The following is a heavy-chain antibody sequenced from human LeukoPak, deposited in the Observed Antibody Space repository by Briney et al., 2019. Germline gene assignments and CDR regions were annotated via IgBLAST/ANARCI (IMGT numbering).Heavy chain of an antibody. V-gene: IGHV1-2*02. J-gene: IGHJ6*03. D-gene: IGHD1-1*01. CDR3: ARDYKNCNYYYYYYMDV. CDR1: GYTFTGYY. Sequence: ASVKVSCKASGYTFTGYYMHWVRQAPGQGLEWMGWINPNSGGTNYAQKFQGRVTMTRDTSISTAYMELSRLRSDDTAVYYCARDYKNCNYYYYYYMDVWGKGTTVTVSS. CDR2: INPNSGGT.